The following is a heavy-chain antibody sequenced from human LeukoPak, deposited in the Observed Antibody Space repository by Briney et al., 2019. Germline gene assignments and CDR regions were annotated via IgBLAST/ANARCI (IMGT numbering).Heavy chain of an antibody. CDR2: IYHSGST. Sequence: SETLSLTCAVSGYSISSGYYWGWIRQPPGKGLEWIGSIYHSGSTYYNPSLKSRVTISVDTSKNQFSLNLSSVTAADTAVYYCARVNIHYYYMDVWGKGTTVTVSS. V-gene: IGHV4-38-2*01. CDR1: GYSISSGYY. J-gene: IGHJ6*03. D-gene: IGHD2/OR15-2a*01. CDR3: ARVNIHYYYMDV.